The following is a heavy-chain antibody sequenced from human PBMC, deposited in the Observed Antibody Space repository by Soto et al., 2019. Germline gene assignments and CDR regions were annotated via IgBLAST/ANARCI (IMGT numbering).Heavy chain of an antibody. CDR1: GFTFSSYG. CDR2: ISYDGSNK. D-gene: IGHD1-26*01. Sequence: QVQLVESGGGVVQPGRSLRLSCAASGFTFSSYGMHWVRQAPGKGLEWVAVISYDGSNKYYADSVKGRFTISRDNSKNTLYLQMNGLRAEDTAVYYCAKDRPSGSRPYSYGMDVWGQGTTVTVSS. CDR3: AKDRPSGSRPYSYGMDV. J-gene: IGHJ6*02. V-gene: IGHV3-30*18.